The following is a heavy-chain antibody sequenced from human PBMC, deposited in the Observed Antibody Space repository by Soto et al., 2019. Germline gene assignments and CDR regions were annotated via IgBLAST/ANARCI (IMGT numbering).Heavy chain of an antibody. D-gene: IGHD4-17*01. CDR2: IYYSGST. Sequence: SETLSLTCTVSGGPISSGDYYWSWIRQPPGKGLEWIGYIYYSGSTYYNPSLKSRVTISVDTSKNQFSLKLSSVTAADTAVYYCARESGDYSEPYGMDVWGQGTTVTVSS. CDR3: ARESGDYSEPYGMDV. CDR1: GGPISSGDYY. J-gene: IGHJ6*02. V-gene: IGHV4-30-4*01.